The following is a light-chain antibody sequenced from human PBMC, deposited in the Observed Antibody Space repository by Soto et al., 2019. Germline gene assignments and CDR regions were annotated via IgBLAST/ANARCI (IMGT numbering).Light chain of an antibody. CDR1: QSISSW. V-gene: IGKV1-5*03. Sequence: DIQMTQSPSTLPASVGDKVTITCRASQSISSWLAWYQQKPGKAPKLLIYKASTLESGVPSNFSGSGPGTEFTLSISSLQPEDFATYYYQQYNSYPWTFGQGTKVDIK. CDR3: QQYNSYPWT. J-gene: IGKJ1*01. CDR2: KAS.